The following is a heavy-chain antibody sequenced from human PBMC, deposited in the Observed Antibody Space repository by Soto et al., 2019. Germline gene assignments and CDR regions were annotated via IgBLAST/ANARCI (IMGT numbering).Heavy chain of an antibody. CDR2: TYYTGST. CDR3: ARGGALAGADYWYFDL. Sequence: QVQLQESGPGLVKPSETLSLTCTVSGGSIRYSYWNWIRQPPGKGLEWIGHTYYTGSTNHNPPLKSRCTIALDTSKNQFSLKLSSVTAADTAVYDCARGGALAGADYWYFDLWGRGTLVTVSS. D-gene: IGHD6-19*01. J-gene: IGHJ2*01. CDR1: GGSIRYSY. V-gene: IGHV4-59*01.